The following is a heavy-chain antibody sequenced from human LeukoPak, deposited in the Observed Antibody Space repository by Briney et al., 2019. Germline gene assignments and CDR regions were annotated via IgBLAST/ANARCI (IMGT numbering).Heavy chain of an antibody. J-gene: IGHJ5*02. Sequence: ASVKVSCKASGYTFTDYYIHWVRHAPGQGLEWMGWINPNSGGTNYSQKFQGKGSMTRDTSITTAYLELSRLRSHDTALSYCARNTIEWFDPWGQGVLLTVYS. CDR1: GYTFTDYY. D-gene: IGHD5-24*01. CDR2: INPNSGGT. CDR3: ARNTIEWFDP. V-gene: IGHV1-2*02.